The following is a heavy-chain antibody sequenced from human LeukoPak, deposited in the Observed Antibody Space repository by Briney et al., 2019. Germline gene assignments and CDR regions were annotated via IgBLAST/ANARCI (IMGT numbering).Heavy chain of an antibody. CDR1: GFTFSNYA. Sequence: GGSLRLSCAASGFTFSNYAMTWVRQAPGKGLEWVSVISGSGGNTYYADSVKGRFTISRDNSKNTLYLQMNSLGAEDTAVYYCANGNNGDYVRLDYWGQGTLVTVSS. CDR3: ANGNNGDYVRLDY. D-gene: IGHD4-17*01. V-gene: IGHV3-23*01. J-gene: IGHJ4*02. CDR2: ISGSGGNT.